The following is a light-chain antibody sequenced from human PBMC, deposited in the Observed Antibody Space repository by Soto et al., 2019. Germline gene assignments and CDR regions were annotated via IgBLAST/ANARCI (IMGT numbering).Light chain of an antibody. CDR3: QQSYSTLYT. J-gene: IGKJ2*01. CDR2: AAS. Sequence: DLQMTQSPSSLSASVGDRVTVTCRASQSISTYLNWYQQKPGKAPKLLIYAASSLQSGVPSRFSGSGSGTGFTLTISSLQPEDFATYYCQQSYSTLYTFGQGTKLEIK. CDR1: QSISTY. V-gene: IGKV1-39*01.